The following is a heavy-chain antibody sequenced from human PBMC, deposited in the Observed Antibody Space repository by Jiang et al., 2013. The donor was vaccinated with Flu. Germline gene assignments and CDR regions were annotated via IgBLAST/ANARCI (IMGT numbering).Heavy chain of an antibody. V-gene: IGHV4-59*08. CDR3: ATWSRGAMFRDGFDI. J-gene: IGHJ3*02. Sequence: PGLVKPSETLSLTCTVSGGSISSFYWSWIRQPPGKGLEWLAYIYYSGSTNYNPSLKSRVAISVDTSRNQFSLKLSSVTAADTAVYYCATWSRGAMFRDGFDIWGQGTMVTVSS. D-gene: IGHD3-10*01. CDR1: GGSISSFY. CDR2: IYYSGST.